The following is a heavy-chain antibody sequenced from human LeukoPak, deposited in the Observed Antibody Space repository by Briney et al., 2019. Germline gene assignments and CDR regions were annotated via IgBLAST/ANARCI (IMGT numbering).Heavy chain of an antibody. CDR3: ARGKYYFDY. Sequence: GGSLRLSCAASGFTFSDSYMSWIRQAPGKGLEYISYISSSGSTIYYIDSVKGRFTISRDNARNSLYLQMNSLRADDTAVYYCARGKYYFDYWGQGTLVTASS. V-gene: IGHV3-11*01. D-gene: IGHD3-10*01. CDR2: ISSSGSTI. CDR1: GFTFSDSY. J-gene: IGHJ4*02.